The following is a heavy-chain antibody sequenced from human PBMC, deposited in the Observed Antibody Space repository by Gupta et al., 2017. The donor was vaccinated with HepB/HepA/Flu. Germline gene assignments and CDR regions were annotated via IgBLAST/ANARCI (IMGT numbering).Heavy chain of an antibody. CDR2: IYGGDSDT. D-gene: IGHD2-21*02. Sequence: IYGGDSDTRYSPSFQGHVTISVDKSIDTAYLQWSSLKASDTAIYYCARRPEPYSSGDIYYSGNWFDPWGQGTLVTVSS. V-gene: IGHV5-51*01. J-gene: IGHJ5*02. CDR3: ARRPEPYSSGDIYYSGNWFDP.